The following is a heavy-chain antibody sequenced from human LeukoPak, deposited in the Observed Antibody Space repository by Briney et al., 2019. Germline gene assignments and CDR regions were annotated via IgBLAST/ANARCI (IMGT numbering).Heavy chain of an antibody. V-gene: IGHV4-34*01. CDR3: ASTYCSSTSCYYFGDV. CDR1: GGSFSGYY. D-gene: IGHD2-2*01. CDR2: INHSGST. J-gene: IGHJ6*04. Sequence: SETLSLTCAVYGGSFSGYYWSWIRQPPGKGLEWIGEINHSGSTNYNPSLKSRVTISVDTSENQFSLKLSSVTAADTAVYYCASTYCSSTSCYYFGDVWGKGTTVTVSS.